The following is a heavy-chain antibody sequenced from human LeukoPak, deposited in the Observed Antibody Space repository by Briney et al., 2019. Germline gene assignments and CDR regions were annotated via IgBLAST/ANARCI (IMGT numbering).Heavy chain of an antibody. Sequence: PSETLSLTCTVSGGSISSYYGIWIPQPAGKGLEWIGRIYTSGSTNYNPSLKSRVTRSVDTSKNQFSLKLSSVTAADTAVYYCARVADYGEVPWGQGTLVTVSS. CDR2: IYTSGST. CDR3: ARVADYGEVP. CDR1: GGSISSYY. D-gene: IGHD4/OR15-4a*01. J-gene: IGHJ5*02. V-gene: IGHV4-4*07.